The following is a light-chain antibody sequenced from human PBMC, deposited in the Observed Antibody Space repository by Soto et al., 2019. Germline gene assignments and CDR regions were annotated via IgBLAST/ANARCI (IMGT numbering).Light chain of an antibody. CDR1: QSVKSN. CDR2: GAS. Sequence: EIMMTQSPATLSVSPGERATLSCRASQSVKSNLAWYQQKPGQAPRLLIYGASTRATGIPARFSGSGSGTEFTLTISSLQSEDFAVYYCQHYHHWLWTFGQGTKVDI. V-gene: IGKV3-15*01. CDR3: QHYHHWLWT. J-gene: IGKJ1*01.